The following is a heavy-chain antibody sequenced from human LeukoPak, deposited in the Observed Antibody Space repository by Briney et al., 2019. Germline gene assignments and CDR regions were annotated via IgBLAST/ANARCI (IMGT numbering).Heavy chain of an antibody. D-gene: IGHD1-7*01. V-gene: IGHV1-24*01. J-gene: IGHJ4*02. CDR1: GYTLTELS. Sequence: ASVKVSCKVSGYTLTELSMHWVRQAPGKGLEWMGGFDPEDGETIYAQKFQGRVTMTEDTSTDTAYIELSSLRSEDTAVYYCATDGPTGTTLDYWGQGTLDTVSS. CDR3: ATDGPTGTTLDY. CDR2: FDPEDGET.